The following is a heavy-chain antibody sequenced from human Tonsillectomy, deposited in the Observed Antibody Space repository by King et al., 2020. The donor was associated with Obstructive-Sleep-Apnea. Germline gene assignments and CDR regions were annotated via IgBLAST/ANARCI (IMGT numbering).Heavy chain of an antibody. D-gene: IGHD4-17*01. V-gene: IGHV4-59*12. Sequence: VQLQESGPGLVKPSETLSLTCTVSGDSISSFYWNWIRQPPGKGLEWIGYIHYSGSTTYNPSLQSRVIISLDTSKNQFSLKLNSVTAADTAVYYCARDFGDPVSWFDPWGQGTLVTVSS. CDR3: ARDFGDPVSWFDP. CDR2: IHYSGST. J-gene: IGHJ5*02. CDR1: GDSISSFY.